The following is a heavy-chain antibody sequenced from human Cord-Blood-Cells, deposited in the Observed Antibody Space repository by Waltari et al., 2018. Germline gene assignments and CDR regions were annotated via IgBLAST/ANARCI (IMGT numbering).Heavy chain of an antibody. J-gene: IGHJ4*02. CDR3: ARGRMGTSCYDY. CDR1: GGSFSGYY. CDR2: INHSGST. V-gene: IGHV4-34*01. D-gene: IGHD2-2*01. Sequence: QVQLQQWGAGLLTPSETLSLTCAVHGGSFSGYYWIWIRQPPGKGLEWIGEINHSGSTNYNPSLKSRVTISVDTSKNQFSLKLSSVTAADTAVYYCARGRMGTSCYDYWGQGTLVTVSS.